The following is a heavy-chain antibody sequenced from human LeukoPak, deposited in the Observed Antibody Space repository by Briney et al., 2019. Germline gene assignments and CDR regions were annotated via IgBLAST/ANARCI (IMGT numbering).Heavy chain of an antibody. CDR3: AKDLVGNYYDSSGCFDY. V-gene: IGHV3-74*01. J-gene: IGHJ4*02. CDR1: GLTFSSHW. Sequence: GGSLRLSCAASGLTFSSHWMHWVRQAPGSELVWVSRVNSDGSSTSYADSVRGRFTISRDNAKNTLYLQMNSLRAEDTAVYYCAKDLVGNYYDSSGCFDYWGQGTLVTVSS. CDR2: VNSDGSST. D-gene: IGHD3-22*01.